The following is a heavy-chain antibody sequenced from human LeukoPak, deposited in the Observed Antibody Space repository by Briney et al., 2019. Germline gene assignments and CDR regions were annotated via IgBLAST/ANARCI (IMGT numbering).Heavy chain of an antibody. Sequence: GGSLRLSCAASGFTFSSYAMSWVRQAPGEGLEWVSAISGSGGSTYYADSVRGRFTISRDNSKNTLYLQRNSLRAEYTAVYYCAKGVTHSYGHLGYRGQGTLVTVSS. CDR1: GFTFSSYA. V-gene: IGHV3-23*01. J-gene: IGHJ4*02. CDR3: AKGVTHSYGHLGY. CDR2: ISGSGGST. D-gene: IGHD5-18*01.